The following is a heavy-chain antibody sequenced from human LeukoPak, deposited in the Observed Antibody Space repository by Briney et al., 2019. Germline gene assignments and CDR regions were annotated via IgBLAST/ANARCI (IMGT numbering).Heavy chain of an antibody. CDR2: IYYTGST. Sequence: PSETLSLTCTVSGGSISSYYWSWIRQPPGKGLEWIGYIYYTGSTNYNPSLKSRVTISADTSKNQFSLKRSSVTAADTAVYYCARGEMATINYWGQGTLVTVSS. CDR3: ARGEMATINY. CDR1: GGSISSYY. V-gene: IGHV4-59*01. J-gene: IGHJ4*02. D-gene: IGHD5-24*01.